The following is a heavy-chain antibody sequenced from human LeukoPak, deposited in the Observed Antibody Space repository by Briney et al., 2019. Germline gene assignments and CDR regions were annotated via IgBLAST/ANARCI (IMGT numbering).Heavy chain of an antibody. Sequence: GGSLRLSCAASGFSFSSYAMSWVRQAPGKGLEWVSAISGSGGTSTYYADSVKGRFTISRDNSKSTLSLQMNSLRAEDTAIYYCATYRQVLLPFESWGQGTLVTVSS. CDR1: GFSFSSYA. CDR2: ISGSGGTST. V-gene: IGHV3-23*01. J-gene: IGHJ4*02. D-gene: IGHD2-8*02. CDR3: ATYRQVLLPFES.